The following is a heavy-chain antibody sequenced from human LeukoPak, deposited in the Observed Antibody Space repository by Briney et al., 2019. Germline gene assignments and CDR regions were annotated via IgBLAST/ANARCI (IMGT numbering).Heavy chain of an antibody. J-gene: IGHJ4*02. V-gene: IGHV3-53*01. CDR1: GFSVSSNS. CDR2: IYSGGST. CDR3: ARRSGIAVAGAFDY. Sequence: GGSLRLSCVASGFSVSSNSMTWVRQAPGKGLEWVSVIYSGGSTYYADSVKGRFTISRDTSKTTLYRQMNSLRADDPAVYYCARRSGIAVAGAFDYWGQGTLVTVSS. D-gene: IGHD6-19*01.